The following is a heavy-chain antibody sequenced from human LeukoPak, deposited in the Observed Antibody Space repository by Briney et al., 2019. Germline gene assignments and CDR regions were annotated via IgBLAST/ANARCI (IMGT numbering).Heavy chain of an antibody. CDR1: GFTFSSYA. J-gene: IGHJ4*02. V-gene: IGHV3-23*01. CDR3: AKDKIYDSSGYYRNPPFDY. D-gene: IGHD3-22*01. Sequence: GGSLRLSCAASGFTFSSYAMSWVRQAPGKGLEWVSAISGSGGSTYYADSVKGRFTISRDNSKNTLYLQMNSLRAEDTAVYYCAKDKIYDSSGYYRNPPFDYWGQGTLVTVSS. CDR2: ISGSGGST.